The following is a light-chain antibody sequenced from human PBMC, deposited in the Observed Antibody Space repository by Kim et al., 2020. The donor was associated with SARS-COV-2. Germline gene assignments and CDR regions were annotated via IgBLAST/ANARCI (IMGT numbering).Light chain of an antibody. Sequence: SVTLTCPLTSGHTNSFTPSHQQQPGKAPRFLTKVEGSVSYNTGGGVPDLFSGSRSGADRYLFISNLQSEDEADYYCETWDTNIQVFGGGTQLTVL. V-gene: IGLV4-60*03. CDR3: ETWDTNIQV. J-gene: IGLJ3*02. CDR2: VEGSVSY. CDR1: SGHTNSF.